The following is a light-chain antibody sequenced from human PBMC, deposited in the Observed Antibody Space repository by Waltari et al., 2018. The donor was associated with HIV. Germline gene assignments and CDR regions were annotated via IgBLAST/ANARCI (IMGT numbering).Light chain of an antibody. V-gene: IGLV2-14*01. Sequence: QSALTQPASVSGSPGQSITISCTGTSSDVGGYNYVSWYQQHPGKAPKLMIYEVNNRPSGVSNRFSGSKSGNRASLTISGLQAEDEADYYCSYTSTNTLVFGGETKLTVL. CDR1: SSDVGGYNY. CDR2: EVN. J-gene: IGLJ3*02. CDR3: SYTSTNTLV.